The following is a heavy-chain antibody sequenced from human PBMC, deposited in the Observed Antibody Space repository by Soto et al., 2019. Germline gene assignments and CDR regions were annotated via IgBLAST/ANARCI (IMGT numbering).Heavy chain of an antibody. CDR2: IIPIFGTA. CDR3: ARQYYYGSSGYPYFDY. Sequence: GASVKVSCKASGGTFSSYAISWVRQAPGQGLEWMGGIIPIFGTANYAQKFQGRVTITADESTSTAYMELSSLRSEDTAVYYCARQYYYGSSGYPYFDYWGQGTLVTVSS. CDR1: GGTFSSYA. D-gene: IGHD3-22*01. V-gene: IGHV1-69*13. J-gene: IGHJ4*02.